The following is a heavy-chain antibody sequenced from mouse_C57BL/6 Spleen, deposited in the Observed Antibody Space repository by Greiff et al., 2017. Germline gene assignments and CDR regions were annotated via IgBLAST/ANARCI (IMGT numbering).Heavy chain of an antibody. CDR3: ANSNGSYFDY. CDR1: GYTFTDYN. V-gene: IGHV1-22*01. D-gene: IGHD2-5*01. Sequence: EVKLMESGPELVKPGASVKMSCKASGYTFTDYNMHWVKQSHGKSLEWIGYINPNNGGTSYNQKFKGKATLTVNKSSSTAYMELRSLTTVDSAVYDCANSNGSYFDYWGQGTTLTVSS. CDR2: INPNNGGT. J-gene: IGHJ2*01.